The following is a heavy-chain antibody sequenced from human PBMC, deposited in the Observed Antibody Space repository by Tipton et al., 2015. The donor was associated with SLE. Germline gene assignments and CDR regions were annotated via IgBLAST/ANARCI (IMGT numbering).Heavy chain of an antibody. V-gene: IGHV5-51*03. Sequence: QLVQSGAEVKKPGESLKISCKASGYNFNTFWIGWVRQMPGKGLEWMGIIYPSDSDTRYSPSFQGQVTISADESVTTAYLQWNNLEASDTAMYYCATLDYYDKVFDFWGQGTLVTVSS. CDR1: GYNFNTFW. J-gene: IGHJ4*02. CDR2: IYPSDSDT. D-gene: IGHD3-22*01. CDR3: ATLDYYDKVFDF.